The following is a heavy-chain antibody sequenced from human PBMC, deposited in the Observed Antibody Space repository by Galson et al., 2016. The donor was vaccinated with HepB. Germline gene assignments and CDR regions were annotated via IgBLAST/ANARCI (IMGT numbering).Heavy chain of an antibody. Sequence: QSGAEVKKPGESLKISCQGSGDTFIGYWIVWVRQLPGKGLEWMGIIYPGDSDTRYSPSFQGQVAISADKSINTAYLQWTSLKASAAAMYYCARFPTGYGSGGYSAYWGQGTLVTVSS. CDR1: GDTFIGYW. J-gene: IGHJ4*02. V-gene: IGHV5-51*01. D-gene: IGHD3-10*01. CDR3: ARFPTGYGSGGYSAY. CDR2: IYPGDSDT.